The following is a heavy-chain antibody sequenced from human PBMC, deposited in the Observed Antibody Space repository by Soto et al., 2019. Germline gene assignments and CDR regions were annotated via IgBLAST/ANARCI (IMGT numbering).Heavy chain of an antibody. CDR1: GFTFSSYG. J-gene: IGHJ6*03. V-gene: IGHV3-33*01. CDR3: ARAGNYDFWSGYYYYYYYMDV. D-gene: IGHD3-3*01. CDR2: IWYDGSNK. Sequence: GGSLRLSCAASGFTFSSYGMHWVRQAPGKGLEWVAVIWYDGSNKNYADSVKGRFTISRDNSKNTLYLQMNSLRAEDTAVYYCARAGNYDFWSGYYYYYYYMDVWGKGTTVTVSS.